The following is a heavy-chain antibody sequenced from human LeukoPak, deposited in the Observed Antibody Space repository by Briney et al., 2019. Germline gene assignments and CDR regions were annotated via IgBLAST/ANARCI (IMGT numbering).Heavy chain of an antibody. CDR3: AKDGAAGTSLDYYYYMDV. D-gene: IGHD6-13*01. J-gene: IGHJ6*03. CDR1: GFTFSSYW. CDR2: IKQDGSEK. V-gene: IGHV3-7*01. Sequence: GGSLRLSCAASGFTFSSYWMSWVRQAPGKGLEWVANIKQDGSEKYYVDSVKGRFTISRDNAKNSLYLQMNSLRAEDTAVYYCAKDGAAGTSLDYYYYMDVWGKGTTVTVSS.